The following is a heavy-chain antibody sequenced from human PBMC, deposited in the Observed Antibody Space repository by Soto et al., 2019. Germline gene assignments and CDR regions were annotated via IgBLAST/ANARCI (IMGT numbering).Heavy chain of an antibody. J-gene: IGHJ4*02. CDR1: GGSPSYYY. D-gene: IGHD3-10*01. CDR3: ARDIGSYAYGEGY. CDR2: VADSGKS. V-gene: IGHV4-59*12. Sequence: SETLSLTCTISGGSPSYYYWSWVRQPPGKGLEWIGNVADSGKSSYSPSLRSRLTISVDTSNTRLSLTLSSVTAADTAVYYCARDIGSYAYGEGYWGQGIQVTVSS.